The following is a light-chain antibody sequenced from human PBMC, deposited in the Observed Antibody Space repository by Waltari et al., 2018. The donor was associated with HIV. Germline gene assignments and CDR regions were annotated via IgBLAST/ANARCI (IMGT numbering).Light chain of an antibody. CDR1: ESINSF. J-gene: IGKJ2*01. Sequence: DIQMTQSPSSMSASVGARVTLTCRASESINSFLVWYQQKPGKAPKLLISDASSLESGVPSRFSGSGFGTDFSLTITSLQPEDFATYSCQQAYSFPYTFGQGTKLEIK. CDR2: DAS. CDR3: QQAYSFPYT. V-gene: IGKV1D-12*01.